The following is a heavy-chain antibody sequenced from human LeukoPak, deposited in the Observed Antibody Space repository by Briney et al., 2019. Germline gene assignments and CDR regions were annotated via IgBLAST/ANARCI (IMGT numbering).Heavy chain of an antibody. Sequence: SEALSLTCAVYGGSLSGYYWSWIRQPPGKGLEWIGEINHSGSTNYNASLKSRVTISVDTSKKQFSLKLSSVTAADTAVYYCAPRGDIEHSYGFGKWFDPWGQGTLVTVSS. CDR3: APRGDIEHSYGFGKWFDP. CDR2: INHSGST. J-gene: IGHJ5*02. D-gene: IGHD5-18*01. CDR1: GGSLSGYY. V-gene: IGHV4-34*01.